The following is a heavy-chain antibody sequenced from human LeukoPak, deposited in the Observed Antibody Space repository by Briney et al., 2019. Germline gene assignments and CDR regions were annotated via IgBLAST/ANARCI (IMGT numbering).Heavy chain of an antibody. CDR3: AKDVGNTFGSTAFFDS. CDR2: IYLYGTT. CDR1: IGSISSSKW. V-gene: IGHV4-4*02. D-gene: IGHD3-16*01. Sequence: SETLSLTCSVSIGSISSSKWWSWVRQSPVKGLEWIGEIYLYGTTNYNPSFTSRVTISVDKSKNQFSLKLTSVTAADTAVYYCAKDVGNTFGSTAFFDSWGQGMSVTISS. J-gene: IGHJ4*02.